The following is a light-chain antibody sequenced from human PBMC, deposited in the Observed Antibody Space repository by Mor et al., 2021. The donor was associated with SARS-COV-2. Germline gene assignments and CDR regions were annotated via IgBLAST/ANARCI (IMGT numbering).Light chain of an antibody. CDR3: KTWGNAVV. J-gene: IGLJ2*01. CDR2: LNSDGSH. V-gene: IGLV4-69*01. Sequence: TLSSGHTKYAISWHQQQAQKAPRFLMKLNSDGSHNRGDGIPDRFSGSSSGAERYLTISSLQSEDEADYYCKTWGNAVVFGGGTKLTVL. CDR1: SGHTKYA.